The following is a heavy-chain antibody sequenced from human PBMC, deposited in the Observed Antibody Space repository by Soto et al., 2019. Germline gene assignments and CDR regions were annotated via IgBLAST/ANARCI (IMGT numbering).Heavy chain of an antibody. CDR1: GYTFTTYG. CDR2: ISASNGNI. CDR3: ARALPYSSSGDS. J-gene: IGHJ4*02. D-gene: IGHD6-13*01. Sequence: QVQLVQSGAEVKKPGASVRVSCKASGYTFTTYGIGWVRQAPGQGLEGMGWISASNGNIYYGQKFQGRVTMTTDSFTSTAYMELSSLTSDDTAVYYCARALPYSSSGDSWGRGTLVTVSS. V-gene: IGHV1-18*01.